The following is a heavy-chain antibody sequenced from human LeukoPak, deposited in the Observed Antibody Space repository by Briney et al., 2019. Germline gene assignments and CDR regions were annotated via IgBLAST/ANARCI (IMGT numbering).Heavy chain of an antibody. CDR3: AKDRNFWSGYSPLDN. D-gene: IGHD3-3*01. CDR2: ISGSGGST. Sequence: GGSLRLSCAASGFTFSSYARSWVRQAPGKGLEWVSAISGSGGSTYNADSVKGRFTISRDNSKNTLYLQMNSLRAEDTAVYYCAKDRNFWSGYSPLDNWGQGTLVTVSS. J-gene: IGHJ4*02. CDR1: GFTFSSYA. V-gene: IGHV3-23*01.